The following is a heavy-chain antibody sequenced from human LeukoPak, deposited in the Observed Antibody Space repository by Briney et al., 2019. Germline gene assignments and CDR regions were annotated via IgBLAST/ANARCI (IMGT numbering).Heavy chain of an antibody. CDR2: IHMSGST. CDR3: ARDDSSRDDSGGYHY. J-gene: IGHJ4*02. CDR1: GDSINSYH. D-gene: IGHD3-22*01. Sequence: SETLSLTCTVSGDSINSYHWSWIRQPAGKGLEWIGRIHMSGSTNYNPSLRSRVAISMDNSKNQFSLKLKSVTAADTAVYYCARDDSSRDDSGGYHYWGQGTLVTTSS. V-gene: IGHV4-4*07.